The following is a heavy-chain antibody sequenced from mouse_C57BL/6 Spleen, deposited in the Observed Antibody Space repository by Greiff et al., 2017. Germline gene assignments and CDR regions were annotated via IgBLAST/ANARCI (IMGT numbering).Heavy chain of an antibody. CDR2: ISSGSSTI. J-gene: IGHJ2*01. D-gene: IGHD1-1*01. Sequence: VKLVESGGGLVKPGGSLKLSCAASGFTFSDYGMHWVRQAPEKGLEWVAYISSGSSTIYYADTVKGRFTISRDNAKNTLFLQMTSLRSEDTAMYYCARDYYYGNSYHFDYWGQGTTLTVSS. CDR3: ARDYYYGNSYHFDY. CDR1: GFTFSDYG. V-gene: IGHV5-17*01.